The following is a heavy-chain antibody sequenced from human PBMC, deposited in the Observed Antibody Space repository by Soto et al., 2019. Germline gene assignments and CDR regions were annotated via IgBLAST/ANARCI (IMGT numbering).Heavy chain of an antibody. CDR1: GYFIGAGGYY. D-gene: IGHD6-19*01. V-gene: IGHV4-31*03. Sequence: QIELQESGPGLVKPSQTLSFTCFVSGYFIGAGGYYWSWIRHHPGKGLEWIGSFYSSGSIIYNPSLRSRVSITGDMSTNQFSMSLTSVTAADAARYYCARMYSSGSGWFHPWGQGTLVTVSS. CDR3: ARMYSSGSGWFHP. J-gene: IGHJ5*02. CDR2: FYSSGSI.